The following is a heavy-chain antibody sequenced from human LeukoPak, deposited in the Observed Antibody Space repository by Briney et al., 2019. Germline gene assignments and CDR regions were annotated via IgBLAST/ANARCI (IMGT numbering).Heavy chain of an antibody. D-gene: IGHD3-22*01. CDR1: GGSVSSGSYY. CDR2: ISGSGGST. CDR3: AKGGEDSSGYYLSYYYYGMDV. Sequence: ETLSLTCTVSGGSVSSGSYYWSWVRQAPGKGLEWVSLISGSGGSTYYADSVKGRFTISRDNSKNTLYLQINSLRAEDTAVYYCAKGGEDSSGYYLSYYYYGMDVWGQGTTVTVSS. J-gene: IGHJ6*02. V-gene: IGHV3-23*01.